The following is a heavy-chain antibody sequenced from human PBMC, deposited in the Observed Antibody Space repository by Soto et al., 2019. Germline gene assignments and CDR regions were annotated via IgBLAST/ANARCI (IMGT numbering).Heavy chain of an antibody. V-gene: IGHV1-69*13. D-gene: IGHD2-15*01. CDR1: GGAFSDYA. J-gene: IGHJ6*02. CDR3: ASWLKGPDIGNYYYGMDV. Sequence: SVKVSCKASGGAFSDYAFSWVRQAPGQGLEWLGGIMPIFRAPDYAQKFQGRVTITADEFTRTAYMEMNSLRSEDTAVYYCASWLKGPDIGNYYYGMDVWGQGTTVTV. CDR2: IMPIFRAP.